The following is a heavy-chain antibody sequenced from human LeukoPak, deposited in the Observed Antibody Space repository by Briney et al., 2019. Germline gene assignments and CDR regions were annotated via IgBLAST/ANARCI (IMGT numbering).Heavy chain of an antibody. CDR1: GGSFSGYY. J-gene: IGHJ4*02. Sequence: SETLSLTCAVYGGSFSGYYWSWIRQPPGKGLEWIGEINHSGSTNYNPSLKSRVTISVDTSKNQFSLKLSSVTAADTAVYYCARSHDHLWGNYPDYWGQGTLVTVSS. V-gene: IGHV4-34*01. CDR3: ARSHDHLWGNYPDY. D-gene: IGHD3-16*02. CDR2: INHSGST.